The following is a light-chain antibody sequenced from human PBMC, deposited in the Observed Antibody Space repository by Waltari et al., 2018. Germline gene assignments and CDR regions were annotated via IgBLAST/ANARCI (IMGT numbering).Light chain of an antibody. CDR3: ASRDPTAIAVV. CDR2: STD. CDR1: NSDVGNYNL. Sequence: QSALTQPASVSGTPGQSITISCTGTNSDVGNYNLVSWYQQRPGQAPILVLFSTDDRPSGIPDRFSGSSSRDTASLTITGTQAEDEADYYCASRDPTAIAVVFGGGTKLTVL. V-gene: IGLV2-14*02. J-gene: IGLJ2*01.